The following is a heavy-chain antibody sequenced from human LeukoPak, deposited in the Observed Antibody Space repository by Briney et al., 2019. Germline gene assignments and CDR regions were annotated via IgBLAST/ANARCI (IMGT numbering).Heavy chain of an antibody. V-gene: IGHV4-59*01. CDR3: ARAGYSYGNTDAFDI. Sequence: SETLSLTCTVSGGSISSYYWSWIRQPPGKGLEWIGYIYYSGSTNYNPSLKSRVTISVDTSKNQFSLKLSSVPAADTAVYYCARAGYSYGNTDAFDIWGQGTMVTVSS. CDR2: IYYSGST. D-gene: IGHD5-18*01. CDR1: GGSISSYY. J-gene: IGHJ3*02.